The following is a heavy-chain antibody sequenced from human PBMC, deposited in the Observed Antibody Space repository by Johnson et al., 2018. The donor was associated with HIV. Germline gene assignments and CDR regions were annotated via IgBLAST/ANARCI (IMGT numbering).Heavy chain of an antibody. CDR3: ARGLPNYYDSSGVDAFDI. CDR2: IKEDGSEK. Sequence: VQLVESGGGLVPPGGSLRLSCAASGFTFSSYWMTWVRQAQGQGLEWVANIKEDGSEKSYVDSVKGRFTISRYNAKNSLFLQMNSLRAEDTAMYYSARGLPNYYDSSGVDAFDIWGQGTMVTVSS. V-gene: IGHV3-7*01. CDR1: GFTFSSYW. J-gene: IGHJ3*02. D-gene: IGHD3-22*01.